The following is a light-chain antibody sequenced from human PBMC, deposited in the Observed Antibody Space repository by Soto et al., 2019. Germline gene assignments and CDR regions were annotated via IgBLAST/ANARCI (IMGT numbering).Light chain of an antibody. Sequence: EIVMTQSPATLSVSPGGRATLSCMASQSISDTLAWYQQKPGQAPRLLIYGASRRATGFPARFSGIGSGTDFTLTISRLEPADSAVYYCQQYGGSPSITFGQGTRMEIK. V-gene: IGKV3-20*01. CDR2: GAS. J-gene: IGKJ5*01. CDR3: QQYGGSPSIT. CDR1: QSISDT.